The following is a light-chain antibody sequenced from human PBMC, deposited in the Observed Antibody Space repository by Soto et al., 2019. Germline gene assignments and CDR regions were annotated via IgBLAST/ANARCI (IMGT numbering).Light chain of an antibody. CDR3: QQYGGSPLVT. CDR2: VAS. J-gene: IGKJ4*01. V-gene: IGKV3-20*01. Sequence: EIVLTQSPGTLSLSPGERATLSCRASQSLSGSHLAWYQQKPGQAPRLLIYVASNRATGIPDRFSGSGSGTDFTLTITRLEPEDFAMYYCQQYGGSPLVTFGGGTKVEIK. CDR1: QSLSGSH.